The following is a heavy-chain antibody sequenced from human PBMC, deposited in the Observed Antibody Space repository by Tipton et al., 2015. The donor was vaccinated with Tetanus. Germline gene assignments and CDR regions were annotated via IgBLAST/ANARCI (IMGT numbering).Heavy chain of an antibody. V-gene: IGHV4-4*07. CDR2: IYTSGST. CDR3: ARSPEATSFDY. Sequence: LRLSCTVSGGSISSYYWSWIRQPAGKGLEWIGRIYTSGSTNYNPSLKSRVTMSVDTSKNQFSLKLSSVTAADTAVYYCARSPEATSFDYWGQGTLVTVSS. D-gene: IGHD1-26*01. CDR1: GGSISSYY. J-gene: IGHJ4*02.